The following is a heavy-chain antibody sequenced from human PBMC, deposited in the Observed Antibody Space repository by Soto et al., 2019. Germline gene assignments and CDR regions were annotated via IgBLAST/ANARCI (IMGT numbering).Heavy chain of an antibody. CDR3: ARVKKYWDSSGNWFDP. CDR1: GGSISSGDYF. J-gene: IGHJ5*02. D-gene: IGHD3-22*01. Sequence: PSETLSLTCSVSGGSISSGDYFWTWIRQHPGKGLEWIGYIYYSGSTYYNPSLKSRVTISVDTSKNQFSLKLSSVTAADTAVYYCARVKKYWDSSGNWFDPWGQGTLVTVSS. V-gene: IGHV4-31*03. CDR2: IYYSGST.